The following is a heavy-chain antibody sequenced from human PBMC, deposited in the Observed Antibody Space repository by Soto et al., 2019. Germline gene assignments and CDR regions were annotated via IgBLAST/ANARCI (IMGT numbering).Heavy chain of an antibody. CDR1: GYTFTSYY. Sequence: QVQLVQSGAEVKKPGASVKVSCKASGYTFTSYYMHWVRQAPGQGLEWMGIINPSGGSTSYAQKFQGRVPMTRDTSTSTVYMELSSLRSEDTAVYYCAGLSHFYGMDVWGQGTTVTVSS. CDR2: INPSGGST. J-gene: IGHJ6*02. CDR3: AGLSHFYGMDV. V-gene: IGHV1-46*01.